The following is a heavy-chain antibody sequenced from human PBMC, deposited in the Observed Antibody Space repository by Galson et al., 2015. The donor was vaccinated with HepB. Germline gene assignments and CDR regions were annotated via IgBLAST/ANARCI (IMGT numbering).Heavy chain of an antibody. CDR1: GFTFSSYG. V-gene: IGHV3-30*18. CDR3: AKDGGRGLSTIYHFDS. J-gene: IGHJ4*02. CDR2: ISYDGSQK. Sequence: SLRLSCAASGFTFSSYGMHWVRQAPGKGLEWVAIISYDGSQKYYADSVKGRFTISRDNSKNTLYLQMNSLRDEDSAVYYCAKDGGRGLSTIYHFDSWGQGTLVTVSS. D-gene: IGHD3-16*01.